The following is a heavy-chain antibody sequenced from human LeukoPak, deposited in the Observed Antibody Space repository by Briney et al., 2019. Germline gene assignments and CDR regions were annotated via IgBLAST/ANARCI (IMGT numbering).Heavy chain of an antibody. D-gene: IGHD4-11*01. V-gene: IGHV3-7*01. J-gene: IGHJ4*02. Sequence: GGSLRLSCAASGFTFSNYWMTWVRQAPGKGLEWVANIKQDGSEKYYVDSVKGRFSISRDNANNSLILQMNSLRAEDTAVYYCARGTVNFDNWSQGTLVTVSS. CDR3: ARGTVNFDN. CDR2: IKQDGSEK. CDR1: GFTFSNYW.